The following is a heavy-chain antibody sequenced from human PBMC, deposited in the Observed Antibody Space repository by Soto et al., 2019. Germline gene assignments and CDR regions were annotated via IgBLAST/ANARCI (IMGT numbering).Heavy chain of an antibody. D-gene: IGHD3-3*01. CDR2: ISSSSNYI. V-gene: IGHV3-21*01. CDR1: GFIFNTYS. J-gene: IGHJ5*02. CDR3: ARGGDYDFWSVSQNWFEP. Sequence: PGGSLRLSCAASGFIFNTYSMNWVRQAPGKGLEWVSSISSSSNYIYYADSLKGRFTISRDNAKNSLFLQMNSLRADDTAVYYCARGGDYDFWSVSQNWFEPWGQGTRVTVSS.